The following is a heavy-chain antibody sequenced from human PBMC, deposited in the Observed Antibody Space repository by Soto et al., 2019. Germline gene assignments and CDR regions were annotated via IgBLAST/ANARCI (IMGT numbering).Heavy chain of an antibody. CDR2: ISYDGSNK. V-gene: IGHV3-30-3*01. D-gene: IGHD6-19*01. Sequence: QVQLVESGGGVVQPGRSLRLSCAASGFTFSSYAMHWVRQAPGKGLEGVAVISYDGSNKYYADSVKGRFTISRDNSKNTLYLQMNSLRAEDTAVYYCARDRFPGSGWTMYYFDYWGQGTLVTVSS. CDR1: GFTFSSYA. CDR3: ARDRFPGSGWTMYYFDY. J-gene: IGHJ4*02.